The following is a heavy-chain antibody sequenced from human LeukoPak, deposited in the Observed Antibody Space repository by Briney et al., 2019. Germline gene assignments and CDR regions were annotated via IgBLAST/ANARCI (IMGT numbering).Heavy chain of an antibody. CDR1: GFTFDDYA. Sequence: GGSLRLSCAASGFTFDDYAMHWVRQAPGRGLEWVSGISWNSGSIGYADSVKGRFTISRDNAKNSLYLQMNSLRAEDTALYYCAKDKVAPGGGGMDVWGQGTTVTVSS. V-gene: IGHV3-9*01. J-gene: IGHJ6*02. D-gene: IGHD4-23*01. CDR2: ISWNSGSI. CDR3: AKDKVAPGGGGMDV.